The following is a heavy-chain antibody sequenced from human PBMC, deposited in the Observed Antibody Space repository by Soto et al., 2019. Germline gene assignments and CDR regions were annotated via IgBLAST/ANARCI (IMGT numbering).Heavy chain of an antibody. CDR3: ARGQEVGAHFFDS. D-gene: IGHD2-15*01. CDR1: GFTFRSFD. V-gene: IGHV3-13*01. Sequence: TGGSLRLSCAASGFTFRSFDFHWVRQPKGQGLEWVATVGTIGDTYYPVSVKGRFTVSRENAKNYVSLQMNSLRVEDTAVYFCARGQEVGAHFFDSWGQGTPVTVS. CDR2: VGTIGDT. J-gene: IGHJ4*02.